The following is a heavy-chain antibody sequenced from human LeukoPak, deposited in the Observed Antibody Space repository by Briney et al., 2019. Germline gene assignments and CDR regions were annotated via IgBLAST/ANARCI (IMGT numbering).Heavy chain of an antibody. D-gene: IGHD1-1*01. J-gene: IGHJ4*02. CDR3: ARVGHWPDY. Sequence: GGSLRLSCAASGFNVGNNYMSWVRRAPGKGLEWVSVIFAGGTTYYADSVKGRFTISRDNSGNTLYLHMNSLRGEDTAVYYCARVGHWPDYWGQGTLVTVSS. CDR2: IFAGGTT. CDR1: GFNVGNNY. V-gene: IGHV3-66*01.